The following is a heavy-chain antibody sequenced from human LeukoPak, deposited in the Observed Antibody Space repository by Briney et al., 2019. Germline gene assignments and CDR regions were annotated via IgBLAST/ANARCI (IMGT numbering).Heavy chain of an antibody. J-gene: IGHJ3*02. CDR2: IYYSGST. D-gene: IGHD6-6*01. CDR1: GGSISSGDYY. CDR3: ARPNRQLVRWQPFDI. Sequence: SETLSLTCTVSGGSISSGDYYWSWIRQPPGKGLEWIGYIYYSGSTYYNPSLKSRVTISVDTSKNQFSLKLTSVTAADTAIYYCARPNRQLVRWQPFDIWGQGTLVTVSP. V-gene: IGHV4-31*03.